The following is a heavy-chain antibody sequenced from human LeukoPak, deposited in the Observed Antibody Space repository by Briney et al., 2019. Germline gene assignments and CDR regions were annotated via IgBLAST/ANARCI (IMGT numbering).Heavy chain of an antibody. D-gene: IGHD4-17*01. V-gene: IGHV3-30-3*01. CDR1: GFTFSSYA. CDR3: ASNGDPSDY. CDR2: ISYDGSNK. J-gene: IGHJ4*02. Sequence: AGGSLRLSCAASGFTFSSYAMHWVRQAPGKGLEWVAVISYDGSNKYYADSVKGRFTISRDNSKNTLYLQMNSLRAEDTAVYYCASNGDPSDYWGQGTLVTVSS.